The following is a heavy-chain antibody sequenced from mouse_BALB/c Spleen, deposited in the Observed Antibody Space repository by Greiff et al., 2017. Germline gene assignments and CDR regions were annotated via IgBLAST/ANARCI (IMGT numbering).Heavy chain of an antibody. J-gene: IGHJ3*01. D-gene: IGHD1-1*01. V-gene: IGHV7-3*02. CDR3: ARDGYYGSSSFAY. CDR2: IRNKANGYTT. Sequence: VMLVESGGGLVQPGGFLRLSCATFGFPFPDYYMSLVRPPPGKALEWLGFIRNKANGYTTEYSASVKGRFTISRDNSQSILYLQMNTLRAEDSATYYCARDGYYGSSSFAYWGQGTLVTVSA. CDR1: GFPFPDYY.